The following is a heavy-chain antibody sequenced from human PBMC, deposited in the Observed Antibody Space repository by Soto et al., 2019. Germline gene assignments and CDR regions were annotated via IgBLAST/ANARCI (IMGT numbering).Heavy chain of an antibody. Sequence: QVQLVESGGGVVQPGRSLRLSCAASGFTFSSYAMHWVRQAPGKGLEWVAVISYDGSNKDYADSVKGGFTISRDNSKNTLYLQMNSLRAEDTAVYYCEGGVNEWEPGEDYLDYWGQGTLVTVSS. D-gene: IGHD1-26*01. J-gene: IGHJ4*02. CDR3: EGGVNEWEPGEDYLDY. CDR1: GFTFSSYA. V-gene: IGHV3-30*04. CDR2: ISYDGSNK.